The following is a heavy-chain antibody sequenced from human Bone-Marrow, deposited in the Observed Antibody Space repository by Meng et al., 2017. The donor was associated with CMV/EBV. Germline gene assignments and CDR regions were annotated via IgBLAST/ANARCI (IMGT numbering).Heavy chain of an antibody. J-gene: IGHJ4*02. CDR1: GFTFSTHG. CDR3: ANDAGYCASDSCPTFDH. Sequence: GESLKISCAVSGFTFSTHGMYWVRQAPGKGLEWVAFIRHDASNYYYADSVKGRFTISRDNSRNTLYLQMKSLRSEDTAVYYCANDAGYCASDSCPTFDHWGQGALVTVSS. D-gene: IGHD2-2*01. CDR2: IRHDASNY. V-gene: IGHV3-30*02.